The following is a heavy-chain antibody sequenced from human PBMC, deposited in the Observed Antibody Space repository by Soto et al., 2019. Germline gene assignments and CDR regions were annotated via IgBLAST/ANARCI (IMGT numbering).Heavy chain of an antibody. CDR1: GFSFDAYA. D-gene: IGHD3-9*01. J-gene: IGHJ6*03. CDR2: LTATGTYS. V-gene: IGHV3-23*01. CDR3: AKVLPRGYFDWFYYYMDV. Sequence: VQLLESGGDLVQPGGSLRLSCAASGFSFDAYAMTWVRQAPGKGLEWVSTLTATGTYSNYADSVKGRFTISRDNSRNTLSLQMDSLGAEDTAIYYCAKVLPRGYFDWFYYYMDVWGKGTTVAVSS.